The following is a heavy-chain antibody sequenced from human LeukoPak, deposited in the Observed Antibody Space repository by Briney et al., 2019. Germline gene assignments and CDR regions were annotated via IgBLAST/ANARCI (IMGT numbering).Heavy chain of an antibody. J-gene: IGHJ5*02. CDR3: ARRWGYSSSWSGFGVNWFDP. CDR1: GGSISSGGYY. CDR2: IYHSGST. Sequence: SETLSLTCTVSGGSISSGGYYWSWIRQPPGKGLEWIGYIYHSGSTYYNPSLKSRVTISVDRSKNQFSLKLSSVTAADTAVYYCARRWGYSSSWSGFGVNWFDPWGQGTLVTVSS. V-gene: IGHV4-30-2*01. D-gene: IGHD6-13*01.